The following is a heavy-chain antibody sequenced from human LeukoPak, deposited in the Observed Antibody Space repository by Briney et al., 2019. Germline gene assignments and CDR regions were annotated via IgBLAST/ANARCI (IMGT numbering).Heavy chain of an antibody. CDR1: GGSISSYY. V-gene: IGHV4-59*08. CDR3: ARGDWSGSYDYMDV. Sequence: TSETLSLTCTVSGGSISSYYWSWIRQPPGKGLEWIGYIYYSGSTNYNPSLKSRVTISVDTSKNQFSLKLSSVTAADTAVYYCARGDWSGSYDYMDVWGKGTTVTISS. J-gene: IGHJ6*03. CDR2: IYYSGST. D-gene: IGHD3-3*01.